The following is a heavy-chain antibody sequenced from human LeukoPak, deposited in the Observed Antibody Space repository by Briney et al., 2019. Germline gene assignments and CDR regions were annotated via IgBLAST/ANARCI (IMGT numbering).Heavy chain of an antibody. V-gene: IGHV4-59*01. CDR2: VYYSGNT. D-gene: IGHD6-6*01. CDR3: ARVGYSSSFDP. Sequence: PSETLSLTCTVSGGSISSYYWGWIRQPPGKGLEWIGYVYYSGNTNYNPSLKSRVTISIDTSKNQFSLEVSSVTAADTAVYYCARVGYSSSFDPWGQGTLVTVSS. J-gene: IGHJ5*02. CDR1: GGSISSYY.